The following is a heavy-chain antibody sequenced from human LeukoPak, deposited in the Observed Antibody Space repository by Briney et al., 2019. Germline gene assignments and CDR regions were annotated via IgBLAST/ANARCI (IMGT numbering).Heavy chain of an antibody. CDR2: IYHRGST. V-gene: IGHV4-30-2*01. D-gene: IGHD3-10*01. J-gene: IGHJ4*02. CDR1: GFSINTGGYS. CDR3: ARDRGSGYFDY. Sequence: PSETLSLTCTVSGFSINTGGYSWNWIRQPPGPGLEWIGSIYHRGSTSYTPSLASRVTISLDTSENQFSLKLSSVAAADTAVYYCARDRGSGYFDYWGQGALVTASS.